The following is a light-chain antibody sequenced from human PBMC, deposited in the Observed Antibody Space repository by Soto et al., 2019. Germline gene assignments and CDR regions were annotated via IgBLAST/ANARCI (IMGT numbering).Light chain of an antibody. CDR2: KTS. V-gene: IGKV1-5*03. J-gene: IGKJ2*01. CDR3: QQYNSYPYT. CDR1: QSFNTW. Sequence: DVQMTQSPSSLSPSVGDRVTITCRASQSFNTWLAWYQQKPGKAPKLLIYKTSILESGVPSRFSGSGSGTEFTLTISSLQPEDSATYYCQQYNSYPYTFGQGTKREIK.